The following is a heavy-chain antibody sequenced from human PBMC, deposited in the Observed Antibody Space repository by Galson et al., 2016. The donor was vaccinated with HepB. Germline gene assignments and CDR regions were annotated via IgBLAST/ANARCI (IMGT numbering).Heavy chain of an antibody. CDR2: VYYGGST. CDR3: IQGVPFDY. V-gene: IGHV4-59*01. J-gene: IGHJ4*02. CDR1: GGIISSYY. Sequence: SETLSLTCTVSGGIISSYYWSWIRQTPGKGLEWIGYVYYGGSTNYNPSLKSRVDISGDTSKNQFFLKLNSVTAADPAVYYCIQGVPFDYWGQGILVTVSS. D-gene: IGHD3-10*01.